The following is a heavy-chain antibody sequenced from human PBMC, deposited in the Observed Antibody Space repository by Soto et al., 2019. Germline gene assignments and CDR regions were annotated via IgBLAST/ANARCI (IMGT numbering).Heavy chain of an antibody. D-gene: IGHD5-12*01. CDR2: IYHSGST. CDR3: ARATVGLRYYFDY. Sequence: SETLSLTCAVSGGSISSSNWWSWVRQPPGKGLEWIGEIYHSGSTNYNPSLKSRVTISVDKSKNQFSLKLSSVTAADTAVYYCARATVGLRYYFDYWGQGTLVTVSS. V-gene: IGHV4-4*02. J-gene: IGHJ4*02. CDR1: GGSISSSNW.